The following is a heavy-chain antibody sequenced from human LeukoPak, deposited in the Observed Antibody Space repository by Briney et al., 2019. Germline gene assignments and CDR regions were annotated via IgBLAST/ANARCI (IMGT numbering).Heavy chain of an antibody. CDR1: GSSISSGYY. J-gene: IGHJ5*02. V-gene: IGHV4-38-2*02. D-gene: IGHD6-13*01. CDR3: ARGAPGYSSSWYNGWMFDP. Sequence: SETLSLTCTVSGSSISSGYYWGWIRQPPGKGLEWIGEINHSGSTNYNPSLKSRVTISVDTSKNQFSLKLSSVTAADTAVYYCARGAPGYSSSWYNGWMFDPWGQGTLVTVSS. CDR2: INHSGST.